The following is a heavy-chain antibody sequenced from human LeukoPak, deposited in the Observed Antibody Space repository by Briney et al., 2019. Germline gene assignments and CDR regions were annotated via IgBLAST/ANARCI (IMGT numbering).Heavy chain of an antibody. Sequence: SVKVSCKASGGTFNSYAISWVRQAPGQGLEWMGGIIPIFGTTNYARKFRGRVTLTADKSTRTAYMELSSLRSEDTAVYYCAKEYTGSFSPFPSYFDYWGQGTLVTVSS. CDR3: AKEYTGSFSPFPSYFDY. CDR2: IIPIFGTT. V-gene: IGHV1-69*06. CDR1: GGTFNSYA. J-gene: IGHJ4*02. D-gene: IGHD1-26*01.